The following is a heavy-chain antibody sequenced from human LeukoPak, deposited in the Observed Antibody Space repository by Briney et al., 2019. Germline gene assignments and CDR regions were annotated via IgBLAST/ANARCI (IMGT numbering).Heavy chain of an antibody. V-gene: IGHV4-59*01. Sequence: SETLSLTCSVSGGSISTYYWTWIRQPPGKGLEWIGYIYYSGSTNYNPSLKSRVTISLDTSKNQFSLKLSSVTAADTAVYYCAGTYYYDSSGYFYVGYWGQGTLVTVSS. D-gene: IGHD3-22*01. CDR2: IYYSGST. CDR3: AGTYYYDSSGYFYVGY. CDR1: GGSISTYY. J-gene: IGHJ4*02.